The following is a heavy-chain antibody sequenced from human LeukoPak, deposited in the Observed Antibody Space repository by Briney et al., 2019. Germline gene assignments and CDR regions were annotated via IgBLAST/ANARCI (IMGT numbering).Heavy chain of an antibody. CDR2: INPNSGGT. D-gene: IGHD3-10*02. Sequence: ASVKVSCKASGYTFTGYYVHWVRQAPGQGLEWMGWINPNSGGTHYAQKFQGRVTMTRDTSISAAYMELSRLRSDDTAVYYCARLGSGSYYFDYWGQGTLVTVSS. CDR1: GYTFTGYY. V-gene: IGHV1-2*02. J-gene: IGHJ4*02. CDR3: ARLGSGSYYFDY.